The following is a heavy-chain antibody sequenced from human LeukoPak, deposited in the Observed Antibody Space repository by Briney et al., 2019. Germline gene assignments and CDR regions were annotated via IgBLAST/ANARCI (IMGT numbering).Heavy chain of an antibody. Sequence: GGSLRLSCAASGFTVSSKYMSWVRQAPGKGLEWVSVIYSGGITYYADSVKGRFTISRDNSKNTLYLHMNSLRAEDTAVYYCARDVNSGYDSSGYYDYWGQGTLVTVSS. V-gene: IGHV3-53*01. D-gene: IGHD3-22*01. CDR3: ARDVNSGYDSSGYYDY. J-gene: IGHJ4*02. CDR2: IYSGGIT. CDR1: GFTVSSKY.